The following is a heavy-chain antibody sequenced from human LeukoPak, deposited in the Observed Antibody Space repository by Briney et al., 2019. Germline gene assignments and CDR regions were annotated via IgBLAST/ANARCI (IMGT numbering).Heavy chain of an antibody. V-gene: IGHV4-59*01. CDR3: ARVTYSSGWYVLDY. Sequence: SETLSLTCTVSGGAISSYYWSWIRQPPGKGLEWIGYIQYSGSSNYNSSLKSRVTIAVDTSKNQFSLKLSSVTAADTAVYYCARVTYSSGWYVLDYWGQGTLVTVSS. J-gene: IGHJ4*02. CDR1: GGAISSYY. CDR2: IQYSGSS. D-gene: IGHD6-19*01.